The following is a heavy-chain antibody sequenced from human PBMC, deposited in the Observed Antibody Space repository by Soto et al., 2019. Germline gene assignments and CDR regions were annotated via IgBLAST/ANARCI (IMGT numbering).Heavy chain of an antibody. CDR1: GYTFTKFH. J-gene: IGHJ4*02. CDR2: IAPSGGST. CDR3: MRSFDY. Sequence: GDSVMVSCKASGYTFTKFHLHWVRLAPGQGLEWMGMIAPSGGSTSYAQKFQGRVTMTRDTSTSTVYMELSSLRSEDTAVYYCMRSFDYRGQRTLVSVSS. V-gene: IGHV1-46*01.